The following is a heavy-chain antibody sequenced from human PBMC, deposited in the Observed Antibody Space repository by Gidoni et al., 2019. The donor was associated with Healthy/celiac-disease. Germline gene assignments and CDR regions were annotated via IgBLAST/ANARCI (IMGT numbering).Heavy chain of an antibody. Sequence: EVQLVESGGGLVKPGGSLRLSCAASGFTFSSYSMNWVRQAPGKGLEWFSSISSSSSYIYYADSVKGRFTISRDNAKNSLYLQMNSLRAEDTAVYYCARDQHVLRFLEWLLNWDGMDVWGQGTTVTVSS. CDR2: ISSSSSYI. CDR3: ARDQHVLRFLEWLLNWDGMDV. V-gene: IGHV3-21*01. J-gene: IGHJ6*02. CDR1: GFTFSSYS. D-gene: IGHD3-3*01.